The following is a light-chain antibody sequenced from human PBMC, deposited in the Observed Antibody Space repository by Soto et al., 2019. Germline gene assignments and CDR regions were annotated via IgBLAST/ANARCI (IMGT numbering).Light chain of an antibody. J-gene: IGLJ3*02. CDR2: EVT. V-gene: IGLV2-8*01. CDR3: SSYAASNNFYFV. CDR1: SSDVGGYNY. Sequence: QSVLTPPPSASGSPGQSVTISCTGTSSDVGGYNYVSWYQQYPGRAPKLMIYEVTKRPSGVPDRFSGSKSGNTASLTVSGLLAEDEADYYCSSYAASNNFYFVFGGGTKLTVL.